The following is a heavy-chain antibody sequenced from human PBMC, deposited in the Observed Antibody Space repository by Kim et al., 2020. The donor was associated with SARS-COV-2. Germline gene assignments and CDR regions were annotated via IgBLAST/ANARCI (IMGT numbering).Heavy chain of an antibody. CDR2: IISDGSST. D-gene: IGHD3-10*01. CDR1: GFTFSSYW. CDR3: ARCWRVGGFRAVTMVRGVIIPYYYGMGP. Sequence: GGSLRLSCAASGFTFSSYWMHWVRQAPGKGLVWVSRIISDGSSTSYADSVKGRFTISRDNAKHTLYLQVNSLRAEDTAVYYCARCWRVGGFRAVTMVRGVIIPYYYGMGPWGQGTTVTVSS. J-gene: IGHJ6*02. V-gene: IGHV3-74*01.